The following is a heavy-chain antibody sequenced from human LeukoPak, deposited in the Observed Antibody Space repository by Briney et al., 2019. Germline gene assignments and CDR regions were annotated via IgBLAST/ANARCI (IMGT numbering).Heavy chain of an antibody. CDR1: GFTFSSFW. V-gene: IGHV3-74*01. Sequence: GGSLRLSCAASGFTFSSFWMHWVRHAPGQGLVWVSRINSVGSSTSYADSVKGRFTISRDNAKNTLYLQMCSLRAEDTAVYYCARERTSGWDAFDFWGQGTLVSVSS. CDR3: ARERTSGWDAFDF. CDR2: INSVGSST. J-gene: IGHJ4*02. D-gene: IGHD6-19*01.